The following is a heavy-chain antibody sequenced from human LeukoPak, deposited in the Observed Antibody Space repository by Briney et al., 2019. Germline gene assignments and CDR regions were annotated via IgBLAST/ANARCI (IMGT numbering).Heavy chain of an antibody. CDR2: TFYNGRT. J-gene: IGHJ4*02. CDR1: GDSISGSSYY. CDR3: ARVGIAVADEFSDY. V-gene: IGHV4-39*07. D-gene: IGHD6-19*01. Sequence: PSETLSLTCTVSGDSISGSSYYWGWIRQPPGKGLEWIGSTFYNGRTYYKPSLKSRVTISVDTSKNQFSLKLSSVTAADTAVYYCARVGIAVADEFSDYWGQGTLVTVSS.